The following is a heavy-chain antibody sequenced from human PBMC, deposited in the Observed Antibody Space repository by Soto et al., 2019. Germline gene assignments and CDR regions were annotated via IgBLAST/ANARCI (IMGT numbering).Heavy chain of an antibody. CDR1: GYTFTSYG. D-gene: IGHD5-18*01. V-gene: IGHV1-18*01. J-gene: IGHJ4*02. CDR2: ISAYNGNT. CDR3: ASSLLVGYGLEGESD. Sequence: QVQLVQSGAEVKKPGASVKVSCKASGYTFTSYGISWVRQAPGQGLEWMGWISAYNGNTNYAQKLQCRVTMTTDTSTSTAYMELRGLRYDDTAVYYCASSLLVGYGLEGESDWGQGTLVTVSS.